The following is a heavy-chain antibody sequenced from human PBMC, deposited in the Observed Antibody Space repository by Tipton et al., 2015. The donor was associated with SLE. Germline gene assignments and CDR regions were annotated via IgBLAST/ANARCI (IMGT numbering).Heavy chain of an antibody. V-gene: IGHV1-58*02. CDR3: AATVTALSGAVYYGMDV. D-gene: IGHD2-8*02. CDR1: GFTFSTSA. J-gene: IGHJ6*02. CDR2: IVVGSGLT. Sequence: QSGPEVKKPGTSVRVSCKASGFTFSTSAMHWVRQARGQRLEWIGWIVVGSGLTTYAQKFQERVTISSDVSTTTVFLELSSLGSEDTAMYYCAATVTALSGAVYYGMDVWGHGTTVTVSS.